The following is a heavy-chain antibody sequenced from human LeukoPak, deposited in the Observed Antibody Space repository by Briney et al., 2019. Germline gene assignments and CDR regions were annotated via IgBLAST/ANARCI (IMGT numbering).Heavy chain of an antibody. CDR1: GYTFTSYG. J-gene: IGHJ4*02. D-gene: IGHD5-24*01. CDR3: AREYWDGYNPNYFDY. V-gene: IGHV1-18*01. Sequence: GASVKVSCKASGYTFTSYGMSWVRQAPGQGLEWMGWISAYNGNTNYAQKLQGRVTMTTDTSTSTAYMELRSLRSDDTAVYYCAREYWDGYNPNYFDYWGQGTLVTVSS. CDR2: ISAYNGNT.